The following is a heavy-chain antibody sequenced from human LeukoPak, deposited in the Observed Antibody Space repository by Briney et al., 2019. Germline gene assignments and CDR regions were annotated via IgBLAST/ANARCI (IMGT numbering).Heavy chain of an antibody. CDR1: RFTFSNYA. J-gene: IGHJ4*02. CDR2: IGGSGGDI. V-gene: IGHV3-23*01. D-gene: IGHD7-27*01. CDR3: AIDPNWGIHY. Sequence: PGGSLRLSCAASRFTFSNYAMSWVRQPPGKGLEWVSIIGGSGGDIHYADSVKGRFTISRDNSKNTLYLQMNSLRVEDTAIYYCAIDPNWGIHYWGQGVLATVSS.